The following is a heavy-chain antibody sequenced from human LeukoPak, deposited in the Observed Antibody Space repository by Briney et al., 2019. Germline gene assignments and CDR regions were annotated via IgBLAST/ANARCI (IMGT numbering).Heavy chain of an antibody. V-gene: IGHV7-4-1*02. J-gene: IGHJ4*02. CDR2: INTNTGNP. CDR3: ARHLVASVVAAPLGY. CDR1: GYTFTSYD. D-gene: IGHD2-15*01. Sequence: EASVKVSCKASGYTFTSYDINWVRQATGQGLEWMGWINTNTGNPTYAQGFTGRFVFSLDTSVSTAYLQISSLKAEDTAVYYCARHLVASVVAAPLGYWGQGTLVTVSS.